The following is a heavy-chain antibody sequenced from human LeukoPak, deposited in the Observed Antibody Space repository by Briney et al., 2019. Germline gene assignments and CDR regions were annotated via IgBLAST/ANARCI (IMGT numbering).Heavy chain of an antibody. J-gene: IGHJ3*02. CDR1: GYTFTSYD. Sequence: ASVKVSCKASGYTFTSYDINWVRQATGQGLEWMGWMNPNSGNTGYAQKFQGRVTMTRNTSISTAYMEPSSLRSEDTAVYYCARGTRWSHGTGIWGQGTMVTVSS. D-gene: IGHD2-8*02. CDR2: MNPNSGNT. CDR3: ARGTRWSHGTGI. V-gene: IGHV1-8*02.